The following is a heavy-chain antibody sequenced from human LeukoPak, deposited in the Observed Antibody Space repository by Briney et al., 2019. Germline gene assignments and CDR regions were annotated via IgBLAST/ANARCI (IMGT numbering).Heavy chain of an antibody. J-gene: IGHJ3*02. D-gene: IGHD4-17*01. Sequence: GGSLRLSCAASGFTFSSYAMHWVRQAPGKGLEWVAVISYDGSNKYYADSVKGRFTISRDNSKNTLYLQMNSLRAEDTAVYYCAREYGSARDYDAFDIWGQGTMVTVSS. CDR2: ISYDGSNK. CDR3: AREYGSARDYDAFDI. V-gene: IGHV3-30*04. CDR1: GFTFSSYA.